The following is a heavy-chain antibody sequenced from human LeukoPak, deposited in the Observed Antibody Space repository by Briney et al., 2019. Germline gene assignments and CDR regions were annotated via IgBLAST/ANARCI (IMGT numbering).Heavy chain of an antibody. V-gene: IGHV1-2*02. D-gene: IGHD3/OR15-3a*01. J-gene: IGHJ4*02. Sequence: GASAKVSCKASGYTFTAYYIHWVRQAPGQGLEWMGWINPNNGGTNYAQKFQGRVTMARDTFISTAYMELSRLRSDDTAVYYCAKGTDTDYFDYWGQGTLVTVSS. CDR1: GYTFTAYY. CDR3: AKGTDTDYFDY. CDR2: INPNNGGT.